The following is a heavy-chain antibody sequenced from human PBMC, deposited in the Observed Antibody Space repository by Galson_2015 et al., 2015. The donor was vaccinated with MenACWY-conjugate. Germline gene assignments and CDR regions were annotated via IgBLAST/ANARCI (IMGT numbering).Heavy chain of an antibody. CDR2: ISTTGGTT. J-gene: IGHJ5*02. V-gene: IGHV3-23*01. CDR1: GITFSSYV. D-gene: IGHD3-10*01. Sequence: SLRLSCAASGITFSSYVMSWVRQAPGKGLEWVSSISTTGGTTYYADSVKGRFTISRDNSKNTLYPQMNSLRAGDTAVYYCAQGAGSRWFDPWGQGTLVIVSS. CDR3: AQGAGSRWFDP.